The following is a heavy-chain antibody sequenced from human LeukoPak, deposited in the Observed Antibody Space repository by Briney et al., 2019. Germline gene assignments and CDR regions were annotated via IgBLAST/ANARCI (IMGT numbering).Heavy chain of an antibody. CDR2: IYYSGST. V-gene: IGHV4-59*08. D-gene: IGHD3-10*01. CDR3: ATSKLQLFPFDY. J-gene: IGHJ4*02. Sequence: SETLSLTCSVSGGSMNSYYWSWIRQSPGKGLEWIGYIYYSGSTNYNPSLKSRVTISVGTSKNQFSLKLSSVTAADTAVYYCATSKLQLFPFDYWGQGTLVTVSS. CDR1: GGSMNSYY.